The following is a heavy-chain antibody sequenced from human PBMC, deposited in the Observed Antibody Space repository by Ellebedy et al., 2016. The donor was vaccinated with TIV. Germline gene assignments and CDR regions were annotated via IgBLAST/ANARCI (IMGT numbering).Heavy chain of an antibody. J-gene: IGHJ3*01. Sequence: GESLKISCLASGFTFRDSAMHWVRLAPGKGLEYVSGISSKGGSKYYTDSVKGRFTISRDNFKNTLYLEMSSLRDEDTAIYFCVKGLQVWGQGTMVSVSS. D-gene: IGHD4-11*01. CDR2: ISSKGGSK. V-gene: IGHV3-64D*06. CDR1: GFTFRDSA. CDR3: VKGLQV.